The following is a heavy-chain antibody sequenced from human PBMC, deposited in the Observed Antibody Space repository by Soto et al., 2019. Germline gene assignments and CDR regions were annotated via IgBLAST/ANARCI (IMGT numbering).Heavy chain of an antibody. Sequence: PSETLSLTCAVYGGSFSGYYLSWIRQPPGKGLECIGEINHSGRTNYNPSLKSRLTISIDTSKNQFSLRLSSVTAADTAIYYCARDSLGIAVLGTGRSKNNWFDPWGQGTLVTVSS. CDR2: INHSGRT. D-gene: IGHD6-19*01. J-gene: IGHJ5*02. V-gene: IGHV4-34*01. CDR3: ARDSLGIAVLGTGRSKNNWFDP. CDR1: GGSFSGYY.